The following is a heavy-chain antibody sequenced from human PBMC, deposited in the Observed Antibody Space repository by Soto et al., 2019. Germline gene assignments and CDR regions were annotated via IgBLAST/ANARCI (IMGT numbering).Heavy chain of an antibody. Sequence: LCLTCAVSCCSISSRSYYWGWIRQPPGKGLEWIGSIYYSGSTYYNPSLKSRVTISVDTSKNQFSLKLSSVTAADTAVYYCARRYYDFWSGFDYWGQGNLVTVS. CDR1: CCSISSRSYY. D-gene: IGHD3-3*01. J-gene: IGHJ4*02. CDR3: ARRYYDFWSGFDY. V-gene: IGHV4-39*01. CDR2: IYYSGST.